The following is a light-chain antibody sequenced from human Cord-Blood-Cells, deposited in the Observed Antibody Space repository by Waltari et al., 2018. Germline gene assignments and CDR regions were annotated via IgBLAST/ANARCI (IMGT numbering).Light chain of an antibody. CDR1: SSHVGVYNY. J-gene: IGLJ1*01. Sequence: QSALTHPASVSGSPGQSITISCTGPSSHVGVYNYVPWYQQHPGNAPKLMIYDVSNRPSGVSNRFSGSKSGNTASLTISGLQAEDEADYYCSSYTSSSTYVFGTGTKVTVL. CDR2: DVS. CDR3: SSYTSSSTYV. V-gene: IGLV2-14*03.